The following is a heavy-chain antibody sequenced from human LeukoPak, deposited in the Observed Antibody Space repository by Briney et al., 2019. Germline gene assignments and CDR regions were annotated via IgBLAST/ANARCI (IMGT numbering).Heavy chain of an antibody. V-gene: IGHV3-23*01. J-gene: IGHJ4*02. D-gene: IGHD3-22*01. CDR2: ISGSGGAP. CDR1: GFTFSSFA. CDR3: AKAGDSSGYYYHYDF. Sequence: GGSLRLSCPASGFTFSSFAMGWVRQAPGKGLEWVSAISGSGGAPYYADSVRGRFTISRDNSKNTLYLQMNSLRAEDTAVYYCAKAGDSSGYYYHYDFWGQGTLVTVSS.